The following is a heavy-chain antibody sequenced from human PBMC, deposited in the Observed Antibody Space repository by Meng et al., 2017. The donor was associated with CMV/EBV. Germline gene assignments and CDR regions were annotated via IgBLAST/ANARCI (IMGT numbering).Heavy chain of an antibody. V-gene: IGHV1-2*02. CDR3: AVVTVMLPYAEDFDY. CDR2: NDPNSGAT. CDR1: GYTLTSYY. Sequence: ASVTVSCMASGYTLTSYYIHWVRQAPGQGLEWMGWNDPNSGATNYAQKFQGRVTMTRDTPISTSYMELSRLKSDETAVYYRAVVTVMLPYAEDFDYWGQGTLVTVSS. D-gene: IGHD4-11*01. J-gene: IGHJ4*02.